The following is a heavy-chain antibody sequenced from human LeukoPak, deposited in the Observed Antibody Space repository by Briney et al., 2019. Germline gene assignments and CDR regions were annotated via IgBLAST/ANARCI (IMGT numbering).Heavy chain of an antibody. CDR3: ARRGDPFDY. CDR1: GGTFSSYA. D-gene: IGHD2-21*02. Sequence: ASVKVSCKASGGTFSSYAISWVRQAPGQGLEWMGIINPSGGSTSYAQKFQGRVTMTRDTSTSTVYMELSSLRSEDTAVYYCARRGDPFDYWGQGTLVTVSS. CDR2: INPSGGST. V-gene: IGHV1-46*03. J-gene: IGHJ4*02.